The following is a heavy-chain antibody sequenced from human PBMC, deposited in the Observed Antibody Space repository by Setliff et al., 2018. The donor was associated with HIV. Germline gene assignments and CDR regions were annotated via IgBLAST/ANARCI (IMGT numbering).Heavy chain of an antibody. CDR2: ISTGTTI. V-gene: IGHV3-11*04. J-gene: IGHJ4*02. D-gene: IGHD3-10*01. Sequence: GGSLRLSCAASGFTFSDYHMSWIRQAPGKGLEWISYISTGTTIFYADSVKGRFTISRDNAKNSLYLEMNRLRAEDTAVYYCARGSRYYGSGSPDHWGQGTLVTVSS. CDR3: ARGSRYYGSGSPDH. CDR1: GFTFSDYH.